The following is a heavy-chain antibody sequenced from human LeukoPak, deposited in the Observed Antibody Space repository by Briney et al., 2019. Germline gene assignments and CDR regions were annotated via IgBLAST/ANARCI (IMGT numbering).Heavy chain of an antibody. Sequence: ASVKVSCKASGYTFYDYAISWVRQAPGQGLEWMGWINTYNGDTITAQKFQGRATLTTDTSTTTASMELRSLRSDDTAFYYCARDSAILGIFFDSWGQGTLVTVSS. CDR2: INTYNGDT. D-gene: IGHD2/OR15-2a*01. CDR1: GYTFYDYA. CDR3: ARDSAILGIFFDS. J-gene: IGHJ4*02. V-gene: IGHV1-18*01.